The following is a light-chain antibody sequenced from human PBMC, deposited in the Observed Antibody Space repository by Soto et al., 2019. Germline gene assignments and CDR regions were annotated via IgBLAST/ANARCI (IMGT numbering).Light chain of an antibody. V-gene: IGLV2-14*01. J-gene: IGLJ1*01. Sequence: QSALTQPASVSGSPGQSITISCTGTSSDVGGYNYVSWYQQHPGTDPKFMIYDVSNRPSGVSNRFSGSKSGNTASLTISGIQAEDEADYSCCSYTTSNTRQVVFGTGTKVTVL. CDR2: DVS. CDR1: SSDVGGYNY. CDR3: CSYTTSNTRQVV.